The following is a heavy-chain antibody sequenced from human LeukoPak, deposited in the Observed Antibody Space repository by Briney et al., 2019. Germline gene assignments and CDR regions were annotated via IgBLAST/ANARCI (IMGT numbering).Heavy chain of an antibody. J-gene: IGHJ4*02. CDR3: AKAYYFDY. Sequence: PGGSLRLSCAASGFIVSSNYMSWVRQAPGKGLEWVSVIYSTGSTHYADSVKGRFTISRDNSKNTLYLQMNSLRAEDTAVYYCAKAYYFDYWGQGTLVTVSS. CDR2: IYSTGST. CDR1: GFIVSSNY. V-gene: IGHV3-53*01.